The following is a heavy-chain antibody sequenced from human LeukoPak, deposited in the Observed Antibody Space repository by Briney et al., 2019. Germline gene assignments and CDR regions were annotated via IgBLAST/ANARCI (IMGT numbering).Heavy chain of an antibody. CDR1: GFTFSDYY. CDR3: ARLVPYSSGWYYFDY. J-gene: IGHJ4*02. CDR2: ISSSSSYT. D-gene: IGHD6-19*01. V-gene: IGHV3-11*06. Sequence: GGSLRLSCAASGFTFSDYYTSWIRQAPGKGLEWVSYISSSSSYTNYADSVKGRFTISRDNAKNSLYLQMNSLRAEDTAVYYCARLVPYSSGWYYFDYWGQGTLVTVSS.